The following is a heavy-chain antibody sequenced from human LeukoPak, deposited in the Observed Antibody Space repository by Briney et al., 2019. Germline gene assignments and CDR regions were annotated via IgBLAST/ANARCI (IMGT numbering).Heavy chain of an antibody. Sequence: ASVKVSCKASGYTFTSYGISWVRQAPGQGLEWMGWISAYNGNTNYAQKLQGRVTMTTDTSTSTAYMELRSLRSDDTAVYYCAGEYYYGSSGYYRTYAFDIWGQGTMVTVSS. CDR3: AGEYYYGSSGYYRTYAFDI. CDR1: GYTFTSYG. CDR2: ISAYNGNT. J-gene: IGHJ3*02. V-gene: IGHV1-18*01. D-gene: IGHD3-22*01.